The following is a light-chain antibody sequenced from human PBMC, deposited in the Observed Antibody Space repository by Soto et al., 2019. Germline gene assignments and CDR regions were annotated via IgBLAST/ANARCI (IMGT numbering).Light chain of an antibody. Sequence: QSALTQPASVSGSPGQSITISCTGTSSDIGAYNYVSWYQQHPGKAPKFMIYEVNHRPSGVSNRFSGSKSGNTASLTISGLQAEDEADYYCSSYTTSSTLVFGGGTKVTVL. CDR2: EVN. J-gene: IGLJ2*01. CDR3: SSYTTSSTLV. CDR1: SSDIGAYNY. V-gene: IGLV2-14*01.